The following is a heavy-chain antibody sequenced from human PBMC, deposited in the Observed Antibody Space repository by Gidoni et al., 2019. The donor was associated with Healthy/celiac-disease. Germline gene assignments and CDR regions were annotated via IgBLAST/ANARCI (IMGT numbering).Heavy chain of an antibody. Sequence: EVQLVESGGGLVKPGGSLRLSCAASGFTFSSYSMNWVRQAPGKGLEWVSSISSSSSYIYYADSVKGRFTISRDNAKNSLYLQMNSLRAEDTAVYYCARVSWGVIVNADAFDIWGQGTMVTVSS. D-gene: IGHD3-16*02. V-gene: IGHV3-21*01. CDR2: ISSSSSYI. CDR3: ARVSWGVIVNADAFDI. CDR1: GFTFSSYS. J-gene: IGHJ3*02.